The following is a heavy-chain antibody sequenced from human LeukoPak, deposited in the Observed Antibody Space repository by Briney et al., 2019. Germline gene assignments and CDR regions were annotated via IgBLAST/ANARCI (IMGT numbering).Heavy chain of an antibody. V-gene: IGHV3-30*04. CDR3: AREGHYDILTGYSPVEYYYYFMDV. CDR1: GFTFSNYA. CDR2: ISSDGSNK. J-gene: IGHJ6*03. Sequence: GGPLRLSCAASGFTFSNYAIHWVRQAPGKGLEWVGVISSDGSNKYHADSVKGRFTISRDNSKSTLYLQMNSLRPDDTAVYYCAREGHYDILTGYSPVEYYYYFMDVWGKGTTVTVSS. D-gene: IGHD3-9*01.